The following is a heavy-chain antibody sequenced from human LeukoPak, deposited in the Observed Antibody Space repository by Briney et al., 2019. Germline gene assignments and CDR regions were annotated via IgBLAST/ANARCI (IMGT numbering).Heavy chain of an antibody. CDR3: ARDGAAAASGTWA. Sequence: GGSLRLSCAASGFTVGNNYMNRVHQAPGKGLESISLIYSGGRTHYADSVKGRFTISRDNSKNTLYLQMNNVRAEDTAVYYCARDGAAAASGTWAWGQGTLVTVSS. D-gene: IGHD6-13*01. J-gene: IGHJ5*02. CDR2: IYSGGRT. CDR1: GFTVGNNY. V-gene: IGHV3-53*01.